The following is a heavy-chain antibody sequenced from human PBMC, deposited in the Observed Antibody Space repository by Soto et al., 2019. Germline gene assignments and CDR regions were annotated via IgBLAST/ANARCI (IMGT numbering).Heavy chain of an antibody. CDR1: GFTFSSYA. V-gene: IGHV3-30-3*01. D-gene: IGHD6-13*01. CDR3: ARERQQQTFYYYYYGMDV. CDR2: ISYDGSNK. J-gene: IGHJ6*02. Sequence: SLRLSCAASGFTFSSYAMPWVRQAPGKGLEWVAVISYDGSNKYYADSVKGRFTISRDNSKNTLYLQMNSLRAEDTAVYYCARERQQQTFYYYYYGMDVWGQGTTVTVSS.